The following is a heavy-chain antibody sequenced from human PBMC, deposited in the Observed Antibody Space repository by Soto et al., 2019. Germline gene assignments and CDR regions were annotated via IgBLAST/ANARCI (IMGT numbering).Heavy chain of an antibody. Sequence: PSETLSLTCTVSGGSISSYYWRWIRQPPGKGLEWIGYIYYSGSTNYNPSLKSRVTISVDTSKNQFSLKLSSVTAADTAVYYCARGDFWSGYFSVKVGGPYGMDVWGQGTTVTVSS. CDR3: ARGDFWSGYFSVKVGGPYGMDV. CDR2: IYYSGST. J-gene: IGHJ6*02. CDR1: GGSISSYY. V-gene: IGHV4-59*01. D-gene: IGHD3-3*01.